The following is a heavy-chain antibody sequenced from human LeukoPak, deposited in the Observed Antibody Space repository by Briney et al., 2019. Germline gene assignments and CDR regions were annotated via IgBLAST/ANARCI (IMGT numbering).Heavy chain of an antibody. CDR3: ARFRKLLPRAAGDY. D-gene: IGHD1-26*01. Sequence: KPSETLSLTCAVYGGSFSGYYWSWIRQPPGKGLEWIGEINHSGGTNYNPSLKSRVTISVDTSKNQFSLKLSSVTAADTAVYYCARFRKLLPRAAGDYWGQGTLVTVSS. CDR2: INHSGGT. J-gene: IGHJ4*02. V-gene: IGHV4-34*01. CDR1: GGSFSGYY.